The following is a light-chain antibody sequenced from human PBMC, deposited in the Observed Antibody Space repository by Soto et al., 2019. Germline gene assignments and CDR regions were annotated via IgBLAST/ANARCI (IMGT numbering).Light chain of an antibody. CDR2: EVT. Sequence: QSALAQPPSVSVSPGQSVTISCTGTSGDIGSYNRVSWFQQPPGTAPQLMIYEVTNRTSGVPDRFSGSKSGNTASLTISGLQTEDETSNSTPFVFGTGTKVTVL. CDR1: SGDIGSYNR. CDR3: PFV. J-gene: IGLJ1*01. V-gene: IGLV2-18*01.